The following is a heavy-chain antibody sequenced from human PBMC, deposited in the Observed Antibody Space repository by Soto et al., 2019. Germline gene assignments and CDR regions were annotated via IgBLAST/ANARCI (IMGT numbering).Heavy chain of an antibody. D-gene: IGHD4-4*01. CDR2: TSGSGGST. V-gene: IGHV3-23*01. CDR3: AKKGPRAVTTSLDY. J-gene: IGHJ4*02. Sequence: GILRLSCAASGFSLSSYAMSWVRQAPGKGLEWVSATSGSGGSTYYADSVKGRFTISRDNSKKTLYLQMNSLRAEDTAVYYCAKKGPRAVTTSLDYWGQGTLVTGSS. CDR1: GFSLSSYA.